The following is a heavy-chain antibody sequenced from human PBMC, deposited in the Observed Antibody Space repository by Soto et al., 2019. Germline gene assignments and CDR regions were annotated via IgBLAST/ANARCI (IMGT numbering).Heavy chain of an antibody. J-gene: IGHJ6*03. CDR3: ARSNLPGYCSSTSCYARDYYYYYYMDV. D-gene: IGHD2-2*01. Sequence: SETLSLTCTVSGGSISSYYWSWIRQPPGKGPEWIGYIYYSGSTNYNPSLKSRVTISVDTSKNQFSLKLSSVTAADTAVYYCARSNLPGYCSSTSCYARDYYYYYYMDVWGKGTTVTV. CDR1: GGSISSYY. CDR2: IYYSGST. V-gene: IGHV4-59*01.